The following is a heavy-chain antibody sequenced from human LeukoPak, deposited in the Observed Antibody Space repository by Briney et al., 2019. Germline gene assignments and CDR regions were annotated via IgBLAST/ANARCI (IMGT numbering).Heavy chain of an antibody. V-gene: IGHV3-66*01. CDR1: GFTVSSNY. CDR2: IYSGGST. J-gene: IGHJ3*02. Sequence: GGSLRLSCAASGFTVSSNYMSWVRQAPGKRLEWVSVIYSGGSTYYADSVKGRFTISRDNSKNTLYLQMNSLRAEDTAVYYCASSIAVAGHDAFDIWGQGTMVTVSS. CDR3: ASSIAVAGHDAFDI. D-gene: IGHD6-19*01.